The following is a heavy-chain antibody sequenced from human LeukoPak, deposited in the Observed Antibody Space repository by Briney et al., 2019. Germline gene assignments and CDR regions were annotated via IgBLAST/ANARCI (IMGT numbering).Heavy chain of an antibody. CDR2: ISSSSSTI. CDR1: GFTFSSYG. J-gene: IGHJ5*02. D-gene: IGHD3-10*01. CDR3: AREKYFTMGRGVTSFWFDP. Sequence: GGSLRLSCAASGFTFSSYGMTWVRQAPGKGLEWVSYISSSSSTIYYADSVKGRFTISRDNSKNTMFLQMNILRAEATAVYYCAREKYFTMGRGVTSFWFDPWGQGTLVTVSS. V-gene: IGHV3-48*01.